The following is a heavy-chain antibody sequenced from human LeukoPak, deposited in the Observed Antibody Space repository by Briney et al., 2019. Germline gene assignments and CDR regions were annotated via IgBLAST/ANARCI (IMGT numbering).Heavy chain of an antibody. J-gene: IGHJ4*02. D-gene: IGHD3-10*01. CDR2: INPNSGGT. CDR3: ATDVGYGSGSYWTLFDY. V-gene: IGHV1-2*02. Sequence: ASVKVSCKASGYTFTGYYMHWVRQAPGQGLEWMGWINPNSGGTIYAQKFQGRVTMTEDTSTDTAYMELSSLRSEDTAVYYCATDVGYGSGSYWTLFDYWGQGTLVTVSS. CDR1: GYTFTGYY.